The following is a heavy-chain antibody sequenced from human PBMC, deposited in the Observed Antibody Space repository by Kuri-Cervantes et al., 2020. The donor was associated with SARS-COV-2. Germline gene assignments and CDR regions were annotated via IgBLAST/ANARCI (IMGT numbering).Heavy chain of an antibody. CDR2: ISAYNGNT. V-gene: IGHV1-18*04. Sequence: ASVKVSCKASGYTFTSYGISWGRQAPGQGLEWMGWISAYNGNTNYAQKLQGRVTMTTDTSTSKAYMELRSLRSDDTAVYYCASAIAVAGQGAFDIWGQGTMVTVSS. CDR1: GYTFTSYG. D-gene: IGHD6-19*01. J-gene: IGHJ3*02. CDR3: ASAIAVAGQGAFDI.